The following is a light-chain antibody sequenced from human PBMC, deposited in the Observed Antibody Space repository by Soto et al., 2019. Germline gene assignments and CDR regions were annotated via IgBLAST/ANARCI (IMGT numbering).Light chain of an antibody. CDR3: QQRSFWPL. CDR1: QSVSTNY. J-gene: IGKJ5*01. V-gene: IGKV3D-20*02. CDR2: AAS. Sequence: EIVLTQSPGTLSLSPGERATLFCRASQSVSTNYLAWYQQRPGQAPTLLIYAASNRATGIPDRFNGSGSGTDFTLAIGRLEPEDFAVYYCQQRSFWPLFGQGPRLEIK.